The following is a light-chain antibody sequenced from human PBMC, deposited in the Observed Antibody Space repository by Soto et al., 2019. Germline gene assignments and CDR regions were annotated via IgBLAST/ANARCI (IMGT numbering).Light chain of an antibody. CDR1: QTISSW. CDR2: DAS. CDR3: QHYNSYSEA. Sequence: DIQMTQSPSTLSGSVGDRVTISCRASQTISSWLAWYQQKPGKAPKLLIYDASSLESGVPSRFSGSGSGTEFTLTISSPQPDDFATYYCQHYNSYSEAFGQGTKVDIK. V-gene: IGKV1-5*01. J-gene: IGKJ1*01.